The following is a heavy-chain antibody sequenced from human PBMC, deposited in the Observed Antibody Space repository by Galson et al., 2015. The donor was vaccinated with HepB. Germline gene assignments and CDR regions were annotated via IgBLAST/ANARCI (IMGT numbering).Heavy chain of an antibody. CDR3: AKEGGDYVWGSYRYWGSDY. CDR1: GFTFSSYA. J-gene: IGHJ4*02. V-gene: IGHV3-23*01. CDR2: ISGSGSST. Sequence: SLRLSCAASGFTFSSYAMGWVRQAPGKGLEWVSSISGSGSSTYYADSVRGRFTISRDNSKNTLYLQMNSLRAEDTAVYYCAKEGGDYVWGSYRYWGSDYWDQGTLVTVSS. D-gene: IGHD3-16*02.